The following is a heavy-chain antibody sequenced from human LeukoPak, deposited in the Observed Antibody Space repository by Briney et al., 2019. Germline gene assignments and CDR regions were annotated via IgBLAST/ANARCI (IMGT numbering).Heavy chain of an antibody. Sequence: GGSLRLSCAASGFTFSSCWMSWVRQAPGKGLEWVANIKQDGSEKYYVDSVKGRFTISRDNAKNSLYLQMNSLRAEDTAVYYCARGSGSYYYYYYYYMDVWGKGTTVTVSS. CDR2: IKQDGSEK. V-gene: IGHV3-7*01. D-gene: IGHD3-10*01. CDR1: GFTFSSCW. J-gene: IGHJ6*03. CDR3: ARGSGSYYYYYYYYMDV.